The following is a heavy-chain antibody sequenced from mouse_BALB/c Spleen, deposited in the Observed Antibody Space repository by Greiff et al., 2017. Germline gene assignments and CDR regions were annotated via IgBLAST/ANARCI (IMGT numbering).Heavy chain of an antibody. CDR1: GFTFSSYA. V-gene: IGHV5-6-5*01. D-gene: IGHD1-1*01. J-gene: IGHJ2*01. CDR3: ARGIISSYGYFDY. CDR2: ISSGGST. Sequence: EVHLVESGGGLVKPGGSLKLSCAASGFTFSSYAMSWVRQTPEKRLEWVASISSGGSTYYPDSVKGRFTISRDNARNILYLQMSSLRSEDTAMYYCARGIISSYGYFDYWGQGTTLTVSS.